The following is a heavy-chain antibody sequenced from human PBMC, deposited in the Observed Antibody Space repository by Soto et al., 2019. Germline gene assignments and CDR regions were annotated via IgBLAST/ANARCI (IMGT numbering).Heavy chain of an antibody. J-gene: IGHJ4*02. CDR1: GFTFSSYA. D-gene: IGHD4-17*01. V-gene: IGHV3-30-3*01. Sequence: GSLRLSCAASGFTFSSYAMHWVRQAPGKGLEWVAVISYDGSNKYYADSVKGRFTISRDNSKNTLYLQMNSLRAEDTAVYYCARSPSDYGGNRYYFDYWGQGTLVTVSS. CDR3: ARSPSDYGGNRYYFDY. CDR2: ISYDGSNK.